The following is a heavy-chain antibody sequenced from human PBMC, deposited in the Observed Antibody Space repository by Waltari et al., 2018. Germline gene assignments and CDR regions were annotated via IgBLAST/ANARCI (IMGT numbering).Heavy chain of an antibody. CDR3: ARRQRGGHLDP. J-gene: IGHJ5*02. CDR2: LIPIIGEP. CDR1: GGTFGRYA. D-gene: IGHD1-1*01. V-gene: IGHV1-69*12. Sequence: QVHLVQSGAEVKKPGSSVKVSCKASGGTFGRYAITWVGQAPGQGLEWVGGLIPIIGEPNDAQRVQGRVTMTADESTGTVYMEVSSLKSEDTALYFCARRQRGGHLDPWGQGTLVTVSS.